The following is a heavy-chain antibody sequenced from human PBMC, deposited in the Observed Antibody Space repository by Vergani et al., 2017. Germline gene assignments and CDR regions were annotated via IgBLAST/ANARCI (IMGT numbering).Heavy chain of an antibody. J-gene: IGHJ6*02. CDR1: GFSFRNAW. V-gene: IGHV3-15*07. D-gene: IGHD2-21*01. Sequence: EVQLVESGGGIVKPGGSLRLSCVASGFSFRNAWMNWVRRTPGKGLEWVGRIKSTFDRGTTDYAAAVKGRLTISRDDSKNTLFRQMNGLKTEGIGVYYCTTDXRYCGDCSCYWLRDHHYYGMDVWGQGTTVTVSS. CDR3: TTDXRYCGDCSCYWLRDHHYYGMDV. CDR2: IKSTFDRGTT.